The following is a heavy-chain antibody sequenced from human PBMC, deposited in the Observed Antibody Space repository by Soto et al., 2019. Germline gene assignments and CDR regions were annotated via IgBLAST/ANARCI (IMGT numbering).Heavy chain of an antibody. D-gene: IGHD2-21*02. CDR3: ARGGNSDAHWFDP. V-gene: IGHV4-30-4*01. Sequence: SETLSLTCTVSGGSISSGDYYWSWIRQPPGKGLEWIGYIYYSGSTYYNPSLKSRVTISVDTSKNQFSLKLSSVTAADTAVYYCARGGNSDAHWFDPWGQGTLVTVSS. J-gene: IGHJ5*02. CDR2: IYYSGST. CDR1: GGSISSGDYY.